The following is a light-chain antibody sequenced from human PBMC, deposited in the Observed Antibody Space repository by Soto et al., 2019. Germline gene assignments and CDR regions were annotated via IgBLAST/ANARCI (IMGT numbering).Light chain of an antibody. V-gene: IGLV2-14*01. CDR2: DVS. J-gene: IGLJ1*01. CDR3: SSYTSSSPDV. CDR1: SSDVGGYNY. Sequence: QSALTQPASVSGSPGQSITISCTGTSSDVGGYNYVSWYQQHPGKAPKLMIYDVSNRPSGVPNRFSGSKSGTTASLTISGLQAEDEADYYCSSYTSSSPDVFGTGTQLTVL.